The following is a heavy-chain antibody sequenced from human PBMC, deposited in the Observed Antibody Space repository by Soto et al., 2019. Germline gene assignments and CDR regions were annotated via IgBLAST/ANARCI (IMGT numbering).Heavy chain of an antibody. Sequence: GWSLRLSCAASGFTFSSYGMHWVRQAPGKGLEWVAVISYDGSNKYYADSVKGRFTISRDNSKNTLYLQMNSLRAEDTAVDYCGVGPAMAFDYCGQGTLVTVSS. CDR3: GVGPAMAFDY. V-gene: IGHV3-30*03. CDR1: GFTFSSYG. D-gene: IGHD5-18*01. CDR2: ISYDGSNK. J-gene: IGHJ4*02.